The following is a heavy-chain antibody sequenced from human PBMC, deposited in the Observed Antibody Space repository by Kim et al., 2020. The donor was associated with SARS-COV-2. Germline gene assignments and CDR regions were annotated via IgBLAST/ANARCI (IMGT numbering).Heavy chain of an antibody. CDR3: AIIYTAMAY. V-gene: IGHV4-34*01. CDR1: GGSFSGYY. D-gene: IGHD5-18*01. J-gene: IGHJ4*02. Sequence: SETLSLTCAVYGGSFSGYYWSWIRQPPGKGLEWIGEINHSGSTNYNPSLKSRVTISVDTSKNQFSLKLSSVTAADTAVYYCAIIYTAMAYWGQGTLVTVSS. CDR2: INHSGST.